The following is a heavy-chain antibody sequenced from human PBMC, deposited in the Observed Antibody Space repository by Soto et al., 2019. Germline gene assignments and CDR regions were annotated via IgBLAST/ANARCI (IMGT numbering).Heavy chain of an antibody. CDR2: TYYRSKWYN. Sequence: SQTLSLTCAISGDSVSSNSAAWNWIRQSPSRGLEWLGRTYYRSKWYNDYAVSVKSRITINPDTSKNQFSLQLNSVTPEDTAVYYCARGGDYYDSSGYYFPPLYNWFDPWGRGTLVTVSS. V-gene: IGHV6-1*01. J-gene: IGHJ5*02. CDR1: GDSVSSNSAA. CDR3: ARGGDYYDSSGYYFPPLYNWFDP. D-gene: IGHD3-22*01.